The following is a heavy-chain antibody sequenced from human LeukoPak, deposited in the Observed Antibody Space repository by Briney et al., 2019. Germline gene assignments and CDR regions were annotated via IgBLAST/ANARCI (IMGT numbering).Heavy chain of an antibody. D-gene: IGHD6-13*01. CDR1: GFTFSSYA. Sequence: GGSLRLSCAASGFTFSSYAMSWVRQAPGKGLEWVSAISGSGGSTYYADSVKGRFTISRDNSKNTLYLQMNSLRAEGTAVYYCAKDSQLVFGYFYYWGQGTLVTVSS. J-gene: IGHJ4*02. V-gene: IGHV3-23*01. CDR3: AKDSQLVFGYFYY. CDR2: ISGSGGST.